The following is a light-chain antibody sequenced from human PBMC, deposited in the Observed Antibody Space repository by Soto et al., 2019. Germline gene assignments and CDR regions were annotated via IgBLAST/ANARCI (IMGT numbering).Light chain of an antibody. J-gene: IGKJ5*01. V-gene: IGKV3-15*01. Sequence: EIVMTQSPATLSVSPGERATLSCRASQSVSSILAWYQQKPVQAPRLLIYGASTRATGIPGRFSGSGSGTEFTLTISSLQSEDFAVYYCQQYNNWLPITFGQGTRLEIK. CDR3: QQYNNWLPIT. CDR2: GAS. CDR1: QSVSSI.